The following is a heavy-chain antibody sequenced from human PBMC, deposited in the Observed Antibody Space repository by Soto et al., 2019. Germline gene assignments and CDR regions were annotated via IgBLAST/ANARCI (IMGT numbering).Heavy chain of an antibody. D-gene: IGHD3-3*01. J-gene: IGHJ4*02. CDR2: ISGSGGST. Sequence: GGSLRLSCAASGFTFSSYAMSWVRQAPGKGPEWVSAISGSGGSTYYADSVKGRFTISRDNSKNTLYLQMNSLRAEDTAVYYCAKAPYYDFWSGYYYYWGQGTLVTVSS. V-gene: IGHV3-23*01. CDR1: GFTFSSYA. CDR3: AKAPYYDFWSGYYYY.